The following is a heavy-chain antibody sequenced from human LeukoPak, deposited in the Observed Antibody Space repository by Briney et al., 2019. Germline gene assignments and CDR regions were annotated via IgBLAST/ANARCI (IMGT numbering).Heavy chain of an antibody. Sequence: PGGSLRLSCAASGFTFSNAWMSWVCQAPGKGLEWVGRIKSKTDGGTTDYAAPVKGRFTISRDDSKNTLYLQMNSLKTEDTAVYYCTTAPRYSYGPFDYWGQGTLVTVSS. CDR3: TTAPRYSYGPFDY. CDR2: IKSKTDGGTT. D-gene: IGHD5-18*01. V-gene: IGHV3-15*01. CDR1: GFTFSNAW. J-gene: IGHJ4*02.